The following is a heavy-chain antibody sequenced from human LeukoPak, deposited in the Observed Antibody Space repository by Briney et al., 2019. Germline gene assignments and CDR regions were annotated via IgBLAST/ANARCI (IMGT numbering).Heavy chain of an antibody. CDR3: AKDRSSGWPGRAGVLDY. Sequence: PGGSLRLSCAASGFTFSSYAMSWVRQAPGKGLEWVSAISGSGGTTYYADSVKGQFTVSRDNSKNTLYLQMNSLRAEDTAVYYCAKDRSSGWPGRAGVLDYWGQGTLVTVSS. D-gene: IGHD6-19*01. CDR2: ISGSGGTT. CDR1: GFTFSSYA. V-gene: IGHV3-23*01. J-gene: IGHJ4*02.